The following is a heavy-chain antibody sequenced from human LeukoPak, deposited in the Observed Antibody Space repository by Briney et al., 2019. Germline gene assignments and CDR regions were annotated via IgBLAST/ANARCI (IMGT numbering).Heavy chain of an antibody. V-gene: IGHV3-21*01. CDR1: GFTFSSYS. CDR2: ISSSYSYI. J-gene: IGHJ4*02. CDR3: ASGRSAGATTSADY. Sequence: GESLKISCAASGFTFSSYSMNWVRQAPGKGLEWVSSISSSYSYIYYADSVKGRFTISRDNAKNSLYLQMNSLRAEDTAVYYCASGRSAGATTSADYWGQGTLVTVSS. D-gene: IGHD1-26*01.